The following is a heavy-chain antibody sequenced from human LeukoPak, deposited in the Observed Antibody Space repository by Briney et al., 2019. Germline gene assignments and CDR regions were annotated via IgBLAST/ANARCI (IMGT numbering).Heavy chain of an antibody. V-gene: IGHV1-69*06. CDR1: GGTFSSYA. Sequence: EASVKVSCKASGGTFSSYAISWVRQAPGQGLEWMGGIIPTFGTANYAQKFQGRVTITADKSTSTAYMELSSLRSEDTAVYYCARVLRGAVVRFDPWGQGTLVTVSS. CDR3: ARVLRGAVVRFDP. D-gene: IGHD6-19*01. CDR2: IIPTFGTA. J-gene: IGHJ5*02.